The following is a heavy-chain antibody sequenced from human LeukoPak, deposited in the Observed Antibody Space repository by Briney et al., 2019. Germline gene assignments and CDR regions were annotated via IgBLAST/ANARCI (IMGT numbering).Heavy chain of an antibody. CDR3: AGGYCSGGSCLTSDY. CDR2: IIPILGIA. J-gene: IGHJ4*02. D-gene: IGHD2-15*01. V-gene: IGHV1-69*04. CDR1: GGTFSSYA. Sequence: SVKVSCKASGGTFSSYAISWVRQAPGQGLEWMGRIIPILGIANYAQKFQGRVTITADKSTSTAYMELSSLRSEDTAVYYCAGGYCSGGSCLTSDYWGQGTLVTVSS.